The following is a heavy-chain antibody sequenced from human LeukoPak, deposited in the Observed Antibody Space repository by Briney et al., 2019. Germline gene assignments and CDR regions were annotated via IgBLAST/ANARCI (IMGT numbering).Heavy chain of an antibody. V-gene: IGHV1-18*01. CDR2: ISGYDGNT. CDR3: ARTVTTSSDYFDY. CDR1: GYTFTTYG. J-gene: IGHJ4*02. D-gene: IGHD4-17*01. Sequence: ASVKVSCKASGYTFTTYGVSWVRQAPGQGLEWMGWISGYDGNTNYAQKLRGRVTMTTDTSTSTAYMDLRSLRSDDTALYYCARTVTTSSDYFDYWGQGTLVTVSS.